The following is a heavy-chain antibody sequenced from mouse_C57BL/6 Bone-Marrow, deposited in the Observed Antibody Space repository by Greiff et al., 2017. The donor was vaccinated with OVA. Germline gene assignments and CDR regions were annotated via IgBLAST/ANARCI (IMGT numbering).Heavy chain of an antibody. J-gene: IGHJ3*01. D-gene: IGHD3-3*01. Sequence: QVQLQQPGTELVKPGASVKLSCKASGYTFTSYWLHWVKQRPGQGLEWIGNINPSNGGTNYNEKFKSKATLTVDKSSSTAYMQLSSLTSEDSAVYYCARWGEEGPWFAYWGQGTLVTVSA. V-gene: IGHV1-53*01. CDR3: ARWGEEGPWFAY. CDR1: GYTFTSYW. CDR2: INPSNGGT.